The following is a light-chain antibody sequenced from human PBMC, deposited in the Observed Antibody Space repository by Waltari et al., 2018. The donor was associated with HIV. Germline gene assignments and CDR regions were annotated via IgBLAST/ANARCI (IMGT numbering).Light chain of an antibody. CDR1: SLSSYY. CDR2: GKN. Sequence: SSELTQDPVVSVALGQTVTITCQGDSLSSYYATWYQQKPGQAHLLVFFGKNSRPSGIPDRFSGSNSRNKASLTITGAQAEDEADYYCYSRDSTTNHRVFGGGTKLTVL. J-gene: IGLJ2*01. V-gene: IGLV3-19*01. CDR3: YSRDSTTNHRV.